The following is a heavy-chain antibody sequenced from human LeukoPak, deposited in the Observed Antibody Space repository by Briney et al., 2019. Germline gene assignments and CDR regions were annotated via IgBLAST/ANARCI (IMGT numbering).Heavy chain of an antibody. V-gene: IGHV1-2*02. D-gene: IGHD3-22*01. CDR3: ARVDDRGHYYDSSGPRKLFDY. Sequence: ASVKVSCKASGYTFTGYYMHWVRQAPGQGLEWMGWFNPDSGGTNYAQKFQGGVTMTRDTSISTAYMELSRLRSDDTAVYYCARVDDRGHYYDSSGPRKLFDYWGQGTLVTVSS. CDR1: GYTFTGYY. J-gene: IGHJ4*02. CDR2: FNPDSGGT.